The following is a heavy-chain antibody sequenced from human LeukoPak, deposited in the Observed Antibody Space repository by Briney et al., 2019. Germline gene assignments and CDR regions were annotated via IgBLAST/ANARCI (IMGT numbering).Heavy chain of an antibody. CDR1: GFTFSSYG. V-gene: IGHV3-30*03. J-gene: IGHJ6*02. CDR2: ISYDGSDK. D-gene: IGHD6-13*01. CDR3: ARDGASSSWYFFYYYGMDV. Sequence: GGSLRLSCAASGFTFSSYGMHWVRQAPGRGLEWVAVISYDGSDKYYADSVKGRLTISRDNSKNTLYLRMSSLRAEDTAVYYCARDGASSSWYFFYYYGMDVWGQGTTVTVSS.